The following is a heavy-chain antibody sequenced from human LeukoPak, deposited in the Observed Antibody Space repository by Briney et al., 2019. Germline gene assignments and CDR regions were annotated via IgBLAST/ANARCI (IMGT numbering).Heavy chain of an antibody. D-gene: IGHD3-10*01. CDR1: GGSISSYY. J-gene: IGHJ5*02. V-gene: IGHV4-59*08. Sequence: SETLSLTCTVSGGSISSYYWSWIRQPPGKRLEWIGYINYSGNTNYNPSLKSRVTISVDTSKNQFSLKLSSVTAADTAVYYCASFSWGSGSYNQEAIWSWFDPWGQGTLVTVSS. CDR3: ASFSWGSGSYNQEAIWSWFDP. CDR2: INYSGNT.